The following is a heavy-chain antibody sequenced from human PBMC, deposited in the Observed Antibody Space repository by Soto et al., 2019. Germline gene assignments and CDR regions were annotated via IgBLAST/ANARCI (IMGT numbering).Heavy chain of an antibody. D-gene: IGHD4-17*01. CDR2: MSHGGST. CDR3: ARRYGPGFDY. V-gene: IGHV4-4*02. J-gene: IGHJ4*02. Sequence: PSETLSLTCGVSGVSIDSSYWWGWVRQPPGKDLEWLGDMSHGGSTNYNPSLKSRVTILLDKSKNQFSLRLSFMTAADTAVYYCARRYGPGFDYWGQGTLVTVSS. CDR1: GVSIDSSYW.